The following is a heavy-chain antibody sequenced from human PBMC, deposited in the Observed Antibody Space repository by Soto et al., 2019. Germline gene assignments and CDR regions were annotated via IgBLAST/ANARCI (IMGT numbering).Heavy chain of an antibody. J-gene: IGHJ4*02. D-gene: IGHD6-13*01. V-gene: IGHV3-23*01. CDR3: AKDPKQQLVLLSSFDY. CDR2: ISGSGGST. Sequence: PGGSLRLSCAASGFTFSSYAMSWVRQAPGKGLEWVSAISGSGGSTYYADSVKGRFTISRDNSKNTLYLQMNSLRAEDTAVYYCAKDPKQQLVLLSSFDYWGQGTLVTVSS. CDR1: GFTFSSYA.